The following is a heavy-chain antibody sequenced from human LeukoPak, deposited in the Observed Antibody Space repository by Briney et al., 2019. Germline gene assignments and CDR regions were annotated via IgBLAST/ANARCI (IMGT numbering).Heavy chain of an antibody. Sequence: GASVKVSCKASGYTFTSYGISWVRQAPGQGLEWMGWISAYNGNTNYAQKLQGRVTMTTDTSTSTAYMELRSLRSDDTAVYYCARQSKLRKEGGLWWAFDIWGQGTMVTVSS. CDR2: ISAYNGNT. CDR1: GYTFTSYG. CDR3: ARQSKLRKEGGLWWAFDI. V-gene: IGHV1-18*01. J-gene: IGHJ3*02. D-gene: IGHD4/OR15-4a*01.